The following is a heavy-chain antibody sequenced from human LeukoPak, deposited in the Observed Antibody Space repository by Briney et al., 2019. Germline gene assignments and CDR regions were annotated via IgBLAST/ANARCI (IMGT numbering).Heavy chain of an antibody. J-gene: IGHJ5*02. Sequence: PGGALRLSCAASGFTVSSNYMSWVRQAPGKGLEWVSVIYSGGSTYYADSVKGRFTISRDNSKNTLYLQMNSLRAEDTAVYYCARVIAAAGTEGSWFDPWGQGTLVTVSS. CDR2: IYSGGST. D-gene: IGHD6-13*01. CDR1: GFTVSSNY. V-gene: IGHV3-53*01. CDR3: ARVIAAAGTEGSWFDP.